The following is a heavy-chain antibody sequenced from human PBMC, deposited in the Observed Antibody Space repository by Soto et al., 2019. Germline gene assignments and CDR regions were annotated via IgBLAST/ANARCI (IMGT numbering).Heavy chain of an antibody. Sequence: QLQLQESGPGLVKPSETLSLTCTVSGGSISSSSYYWGWIRQPPGKGLEWIGSSYYSGSTYYNPSLKSRVTISVDTSKNQFPLDPGSVTAADTAEYYCARHAGLGFTIVGVVIDYWGQGTLVTVSS. D-gene: IGHD3-3*01. J-gene: IGHJ4*02. CDR2: SYYSGST. CDR3: ARHAGLGFTIVGVVIDY. CDR1: GGSISSSSYY. V-gene: IGHV4-39*01.